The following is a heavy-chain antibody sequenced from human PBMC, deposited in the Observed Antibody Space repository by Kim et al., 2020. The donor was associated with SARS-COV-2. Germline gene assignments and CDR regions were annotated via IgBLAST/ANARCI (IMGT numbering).Heavy chain of an antibody. J-gene: IGHJ6*02. V-gene: IGHV4-59*13. CDR2: IYYSGST. CDR1: GGSISSYY. CDR3: AGSPIHDYYYGMDV. Sequence: SETLSLTCTVSGGSISSYYWSWIRQPPGKGLEWIGYIYYSGSTNYNPSLKSRVTISVDTSKNQFSLKLSSVTAADTAVYYCAGSPIHDYYYGMDVWGQGTTVTVSS. D-gene: IGHD5-18*01.